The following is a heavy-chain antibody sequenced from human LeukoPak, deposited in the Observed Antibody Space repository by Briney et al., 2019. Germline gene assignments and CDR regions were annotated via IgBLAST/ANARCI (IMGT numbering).Heavy chain of an antibody. CDR3: ATLSYSDGSFLY. J-gene: IGHJ4*02. V-gene: IGHV4-61*02. CDR1: NGAISRGRYH. Sequence: SETLSLTCSVSNGAISRGRYHRSWIRQPAGKGLEWIGRVSTTEATNYNPSLKSRATISVDTSEEQFSLKLNSVTAADTAVYYCATLSYSDGSFLYWGQGVLVTVSS. D-gene: IGHD3-10*01. CDR2: VSTTEAT.